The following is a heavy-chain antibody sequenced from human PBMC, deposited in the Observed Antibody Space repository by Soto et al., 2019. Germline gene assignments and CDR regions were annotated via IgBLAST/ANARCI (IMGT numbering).Heavy chain of an antibody. Sequence: SETLSLTFAVYGGSFSGYYWSWIRQPPGKGLEWIGEINHSGSTNYNPSLKSRVTISVDTSKNQFSLKLSSVTAADTAVYYWASFRGSTNLDYWGQGTLVTVSS. D-gene: IGHD2-2*01. J-gene: IGHJ4*02. CDR1: GGSFSGYY. CDR2: INHSGST. CDR3: ASFRGSTNLDY. V-gene: IGHV4-34*01.